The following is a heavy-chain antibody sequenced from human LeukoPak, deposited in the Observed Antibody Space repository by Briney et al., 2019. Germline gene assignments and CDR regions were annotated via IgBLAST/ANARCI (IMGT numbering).Heavy chain of an antibody. Sequence: GSLRLSSAASRVTSSSFEMNSVRQAPGKGLEWGSYISSSVSTIYYADSVKGRFTISRDNAKNSLYLQMNSLRAEDTGVYYCAELGITMIGCVWGKGATVTISS. V-gene: IGHV3-48*03. D-gene: IGHD3-10*02. CDR1: RVTSSSFE. CDR2: ISSSVSTI. CDR3: AELGITMIGCV. J-gene: IGHJ6*04.